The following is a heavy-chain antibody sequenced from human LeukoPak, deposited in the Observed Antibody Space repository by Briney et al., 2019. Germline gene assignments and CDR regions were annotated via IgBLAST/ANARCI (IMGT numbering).Heavy chain of an antibody. D-gene: IGHD4-23*01. CDR1: GFTFNSYA. Sequence: GGSLRLSCASSGFTFNSYAMSWVRQAPGKGLEWVSAIVGDTVTFYTDSVKGRFTISRDNSKNTLYLQMNGLRAEDTAIYYCAKGSAQWELYDYWGQGTLVTVSS. J-gene: IGHJ4*02. CDR3: AKGSAQWELYDY. CDR2: IVGDTVT. V-gene: IGHV3-23*01.